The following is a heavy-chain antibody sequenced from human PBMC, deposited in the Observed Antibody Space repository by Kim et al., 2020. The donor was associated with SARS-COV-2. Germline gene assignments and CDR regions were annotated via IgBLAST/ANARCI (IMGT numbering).Heavy chain of an antibody. CDR3: AKDNDFYDSSGLSDY. Sequence: DAVKGRFTLSRDNAKNTLYLQIRSLRAEDTAVYYCAKDNDFYDSSGLSDYWGQGTLVTVSS. V-gene: IGHV3-23*01. J-gene: IGHJ4*02. D-gene: IGHD3-22*01.